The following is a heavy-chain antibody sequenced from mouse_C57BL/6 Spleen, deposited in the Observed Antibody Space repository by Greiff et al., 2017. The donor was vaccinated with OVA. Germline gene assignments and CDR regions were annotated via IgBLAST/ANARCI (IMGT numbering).Heavy chain of an antibody. CDR1: GYTFTEYT. Sequence: QVQLQQSGAELVKPGASVKLSCKASGYTFTEYTIHWVKQRPGQGLEWIGWFYPGSGSIKYNEKFKDKATLTADKSSSTVYMELSRMTSEDSAFDFCARLDCYYGSMDYWGQGTSVTVSS. J-gene: IGHJ4*01. D-gene: IGHD2-3*01. CDR2: FYPGSGSI. CDR3: ARLDCYYGSMDY. V-gene: IGHV1-62-2*01.